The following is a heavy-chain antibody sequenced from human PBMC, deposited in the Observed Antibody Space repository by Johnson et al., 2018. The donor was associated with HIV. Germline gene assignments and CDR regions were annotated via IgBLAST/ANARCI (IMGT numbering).Heavy chain of an antibody. CDR2: IYSGGST. D-gene: IGHD4-17*01. CDR1: GFTVSSNY. J-gene: IGHJ3*02. V-gene: IGHV3-66*02. CDR3: ARDGTFGYGDYVGRAFDI. Sequence: VQLVESGGGLVQPGESLRLSCAASGFTVSSNYMSWVRQAPGKGLEWVSVIYSGGSTYYADSMKGRFTISRDNSKNTLYLQMNSLRAEDTAVYYCARDGTFGYGDYVGRAFDIWGQGTMVTVSS.